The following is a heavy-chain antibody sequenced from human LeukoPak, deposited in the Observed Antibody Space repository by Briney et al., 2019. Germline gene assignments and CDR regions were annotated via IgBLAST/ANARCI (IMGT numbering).Heavy chain of an antibody. CDR1: GGSFSGYY. D-gene: IGHD6-13*01. V-gene: IGHV4-34*01. CDR2: INHSGST. CDR3: AAGTAAGTGY. Sequence: SETLSLTCAVYGGSFSGYYWSWIRQPPGKGLEWIGEINHSGSTNYNPSLKSRVTISVDTSKNQFSLKLSSVTAADTAVYYCAAGTAAGTGYWGQGTLVTVSS. J-gene: IGHJ4*02.